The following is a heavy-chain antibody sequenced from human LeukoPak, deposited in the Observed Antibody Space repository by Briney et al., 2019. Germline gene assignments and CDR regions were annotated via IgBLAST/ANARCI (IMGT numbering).Heavy chain of an antibody. CDR1: GGSISSGGYY. J-gene: IGHJ6*02. D-gene: IGHD2-2*01. Sequence: SETLSLTCTVSGGSISSGGYYWSWIRQHPGKGLEWIGYIYYSGSTYYNPSLKSRVTISVDTSKNQFSLKLSSVTAADTAVYYCARADTGVVPALVYYYYAMDVWGQGTTVTVSS. CDR2: IYYSGST. V-gene: IGHV4-31*03. CDR3: ARADTGVVPALVYYYYAMDV.